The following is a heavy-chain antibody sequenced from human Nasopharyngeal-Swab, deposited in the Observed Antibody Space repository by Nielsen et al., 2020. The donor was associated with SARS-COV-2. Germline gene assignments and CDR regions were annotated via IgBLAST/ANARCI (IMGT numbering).Heavy chain of an antibody. J-gene: IGHJ6*02. CDR2: ISSISSDI. CDR1: GFTFNNYN. V-gene: IGHV3-21*01. Sequence: GGSLRLSCAASGFTFNNYNFNWVRQAPGKGLGWVSSISSISSDIYYADSVKGRFTIPRDNAKNSLYLQMNSLRAEDTAVYYCARDGLDYDFWSAYFMDVWGQGTTVTVSS. CDR3: ARDGLDYDFWSAYFMDV. D-gene: IGHD3-3*01.